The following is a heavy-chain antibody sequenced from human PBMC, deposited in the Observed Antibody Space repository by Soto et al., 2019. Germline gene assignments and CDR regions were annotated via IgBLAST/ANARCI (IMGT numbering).Heavy chain of an antibody. V-gene: IGHV1-8*01. Sequence: GASVKVSCKASGYTFTSYDINWVRQATGQGLEWMGWMNPNSGNTGYAQKFQGRVTMTRNTSISTAYMELSSLRSEDTAVYYCARGLVPPHDYSNPQSYYYYGMDVWGQGTTVTVSS. CDR2: MNPNSGNT. CDR3: ARGLVPPHDYSNPQSYYYYGMDV. CDR1: GYTFTSYD. J-gene: IGHJ6*02. D-gene: IGHD4-4*01.